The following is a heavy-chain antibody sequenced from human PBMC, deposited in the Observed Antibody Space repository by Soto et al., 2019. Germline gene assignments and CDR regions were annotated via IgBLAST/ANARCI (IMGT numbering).Heavy chain of an antibody. J-gene: IGHJ6*02. CDR2: IIPIFGTA. Sequence: SVKVSCKASGGTFSSYAISWVRQAPGQGLEWMGGIIPIFGTANYAQKFQGRVTITADESTSTAYMELSSLRSEDTAVYYCARGPHGDYGFAYYYYGMDVWGQGTTVTVSS. CDR1: GGTFSSYA. CDR3: ARGPHGDYGFAYYYYGMDV. V-gene: IGHV1-69*13. D-gene: IGHD4-17*01.